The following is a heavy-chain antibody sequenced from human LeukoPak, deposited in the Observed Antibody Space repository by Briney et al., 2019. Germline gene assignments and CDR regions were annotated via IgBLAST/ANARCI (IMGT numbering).Heavy chain of an antibody. D-gene: IGHD3-22*01. Sequence: SETLSLTCTVSGGSISSYYWSWIRQPPGKGLEWIGYIYYSGSTNYNPSLKSRVTISVDTSKNQFSLKLSSVTAADTAAYYCARDSAYDSSGYYYLYAFDIWGQGTMVTVSS. CDR1: GGSISSYY. CDR3: ARDSAYDSSGYYYLYAFDI. J-gene: IGHJ3*02. V-gene: IGHV4-59*01. CDR2: IYYSGST.